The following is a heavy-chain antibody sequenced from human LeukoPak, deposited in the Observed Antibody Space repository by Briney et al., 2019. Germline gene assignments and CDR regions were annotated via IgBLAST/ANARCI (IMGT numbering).Heavy chain of an antibody. CDR2: IGGDGGST. Sequence: PGGSLRLSCAASGFIFRNYAMGWVRQAPGNGLEWVSSIGGDGGSTFYADSVKGRFTVSRDNFKNTLYLQMSSLRAEGTAVYYCAKREAGRSGWGTFDIWGQGIMVTISS. CDR1: GFIFRNYA. V-gene: IGHV3-23*01. CDR3: AKREAGRSGWGTFDI. J-gene: IGHJ3*02. D-gene: IGHD6-19*01.